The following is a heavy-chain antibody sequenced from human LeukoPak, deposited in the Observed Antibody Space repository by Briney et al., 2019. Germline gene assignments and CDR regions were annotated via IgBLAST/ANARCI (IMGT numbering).Heavy chain of an antibody. CDR3: ARDFLIAAAGTSWFDP. CDR1: GGTFSSYA. V-gene: IGHV1-69*13. Sequence: GASVTVSCKASGGTFSSYAISWVRQAPGQGLEWMGGIIPIFGTANYAQKFQGRVTITADESMSTAYMELSSLRSEDTAVYYCARDFLIAAAGTSWFDPWGQGTLVTVSS. D-gene: IGHD6-13*01. J-gene: IGHJ5*02. CDR2: IIPIFGTA.